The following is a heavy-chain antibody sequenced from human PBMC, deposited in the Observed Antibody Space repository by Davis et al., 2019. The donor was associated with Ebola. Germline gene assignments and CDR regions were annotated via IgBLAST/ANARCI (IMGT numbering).Heavy chain of an antibody. Sequence: SETLSLTCTVSGGSISSYYWSWIRQPPGKGLEWIGYIYYSGSTYYNPSLKSRVTISVDTSKNQFSLKLSSVTAADTAVYYCAREDGYLIDYWGQGTLVTVSS. V-gene: IGHV4-59*01. CDR1: GGSISSYY. J-gene: IGHJ4*02. CDR2: IYYSGST. CDR3: AREDGYLIDY. D-gene: IGHD5-24*01.